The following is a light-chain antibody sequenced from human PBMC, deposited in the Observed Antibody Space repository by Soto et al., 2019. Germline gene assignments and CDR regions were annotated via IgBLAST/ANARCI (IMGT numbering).Light chain of an antibody. CDR2: ENN. Sequence: QAVVTQPPSVSAPPGQRVTISCSGSSSNIGNNYVSWYQQLPGTAPKLLIFENNKRPSGIPDRLSGSKSGTSATLGITGLQTGDEADYYCGTWDTSLTAFVFGTGTKLTVL. CDR1: SSNIGNNY. V-gene: IGLV1-51*02. CDR3: GTWDTSLTAFV. J-gene: IGLJ1*01.